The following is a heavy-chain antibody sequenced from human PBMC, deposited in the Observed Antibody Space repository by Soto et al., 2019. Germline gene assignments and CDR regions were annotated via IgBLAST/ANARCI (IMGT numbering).Heavy chain of an antibody. Sequence: SVKVSCKASGGTFSSYTISWVRQAPGQGLEWMGRIIAILGIANYAQKLQGRVTMTADKSTSTAYMELRSLRSDDTAVYYCARSTFDYWGQGTLVTVSS. CDR3: ARSTFDY. J-gene: IGHJ4*02. V-gene: IGHV1-69*02. CDR2: IIAILGIA. CDR1: GGTFSSYT.